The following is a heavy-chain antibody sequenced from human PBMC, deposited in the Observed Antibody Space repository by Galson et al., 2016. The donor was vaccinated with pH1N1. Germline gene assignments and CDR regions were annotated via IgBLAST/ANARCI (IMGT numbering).Heavy chain of an antibody. D-gene: IGHD2/OR15-2a*01. CDR2: IYPGDSDT. J-gene: IGHJ6*03. Sequence: QSGAEVKKAGESLKISCQASGYSFATDWIGWVRQTPGEGLEWVGIIYPGDSDTKYSPSFQGQVTMSVDKSISTAYLQWTSLKASDTAMYYCARLSMDPPYYFYFYMDVWGKGTTVTVSS. CDR3: ARLSMDPPYYFYFYMDV. V-gene: IGHV5-51*03. CDR1: GYSFATDW.